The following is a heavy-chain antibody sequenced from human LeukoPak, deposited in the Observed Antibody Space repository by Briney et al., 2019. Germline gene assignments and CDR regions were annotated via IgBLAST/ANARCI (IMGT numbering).Heavy chain of an antibody. CDR1: GYTFTGYY. CDR3: ARVKSVGQLGDVNLNYYYYMDV. Sequence: ASVKVSCKASGYTFTGYYMHWVRQAPGQGLEWMGWINPNSGGTNYAQKFQGRVTMTRDTSISTAYMELSRLRSDDTAVYYCARVKSVGQLGDVNLNYYYYMDVWGKGTTVTVSS. J-gene: IGHJ6*03. CDR2: INPNSGGT. V-gene: IGHV1-2*02. D-gene: IGHD3-10*01.